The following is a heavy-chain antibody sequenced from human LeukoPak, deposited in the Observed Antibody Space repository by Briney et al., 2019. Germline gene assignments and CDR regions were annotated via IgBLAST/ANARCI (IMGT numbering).Heavy chain of an antibody. J-gene: IGHJ4*02. CDR2: IYYSGST. Sequence: SETLSLTCTVSGGSISSYYWSWIRQPPGKGLEWIGYIYYSGSTNYNPSLKSRVTISVDTSKNQFSLKLSSVTAADSAVYYCAGASYDSSGVHWGQGTLVTVSS. V-gene: IGHV4-59*01. CDR1: GGSISSYY. CDR3: AGASYDSSGVH. D-gene: IGHD3-22*01.